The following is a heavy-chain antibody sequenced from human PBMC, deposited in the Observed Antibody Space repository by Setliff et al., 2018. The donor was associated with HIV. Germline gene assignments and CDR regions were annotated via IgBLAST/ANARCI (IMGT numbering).Heavy chain of an antibody. CDR1: GGSMSTQY. CDR3: AKGASFYGDYTFDY. CDR2: IYTTGST. D-gene: IGHD4-17*01. J-gene: IGHJ4*02. V-gene: IGHV4-59*11. Sequence: SETLSLTCTVSGGSMSTQYWSWIRQTPGKGLEWIGHIYTTGSTNYNPSLQSRVSISMDASKNKFSLKVTSVTSADTAVYYCAKGASFYGDYTFDYWGQGNLVTVSS.